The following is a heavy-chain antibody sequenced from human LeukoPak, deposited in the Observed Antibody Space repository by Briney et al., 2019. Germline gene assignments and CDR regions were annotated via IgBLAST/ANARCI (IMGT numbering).Heavy chain of an antibody. CDR1: GFTFSSYS. D-gene: IGHD5-12*01. V-gene: IGHV3-30*03. CDR2: ISYDGSNK. J-gene: IGHJ3*02. Sequence: GGSLRLSCAASGFTFSSYSMNWVRQAPGKGLEWVAVISYDGSNKYYADSVKGRFTISRDNSKNTLYLQMNSLRAEDTAVYYCARERGYDERGRAFDIWGQGTMVTVSS. CDR3: ARERGYDERGRAFDI.